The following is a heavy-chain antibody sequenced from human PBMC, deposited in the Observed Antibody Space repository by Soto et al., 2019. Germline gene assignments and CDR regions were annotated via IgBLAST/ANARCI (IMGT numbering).Heavy chain of an antibody. V-gene: IGHV3-21*01. CDR3: ARYVYEVATILSTPDY. CDR2: ISSSSSYI. J-gene: IGHJ4*02. D-gene: IGHD5-12*01. CDR1: GFTFISYS. Sequence: AGGSLRLSCAASGFTFISYSMNWVRQAPGKGLEWVSSISSSSSYIYYADSVKGRFTISRDNAKNSLYLQMNSLRAEDTAVYYCARYVYEVATILSTPDYWGQGTLVTVSS.